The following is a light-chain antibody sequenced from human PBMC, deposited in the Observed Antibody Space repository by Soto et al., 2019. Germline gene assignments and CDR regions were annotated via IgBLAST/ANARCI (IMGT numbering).Light chain of an antibody. CDR1: SSDVGSYNL. J-gene: IGLJ3*02. V-gene: IGLV2-23*02. CDR2: EVS. Sequence: QSALTQPASVSGSPGQSITISCTGTSSDVGSYNLVSWYQQHPGKAPKLMIYEVSKRPSGVSNRFSASKSGNTASLTISGLQAEDEADYYCCSYAGSSTFEKVFGGGTKLTVL. CDR3: CSYAGSSTFEKV.